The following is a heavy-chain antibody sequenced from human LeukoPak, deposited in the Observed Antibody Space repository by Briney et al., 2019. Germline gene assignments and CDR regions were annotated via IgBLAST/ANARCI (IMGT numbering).Heavy chain of an antibody. V-gene: IGHV1-46*01. CDR1: GYTFTSYY. CDR3: AGTIFGSYYGMDV. J-gene: IGHJ6*02. Sequence: GASVKVSCKASGYTFTSYYMHWVRQAPGQGLEWMGIINPSGGSTSYAQKFQGRVTMTTDTSTSTAYMELRSLRSDDTAVYYCAGTIFGSYYGMDVWGQGTTVTVSS. D-gene: IGHD3-3*01. CDR2: INPSGGST.